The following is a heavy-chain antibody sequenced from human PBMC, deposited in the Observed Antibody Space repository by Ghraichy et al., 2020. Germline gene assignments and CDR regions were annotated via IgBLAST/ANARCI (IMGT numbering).Heavy chain of an antibody. CDR1: GFTFSTYA. J-gene: IGHJ2*01. Sequence: GGSLRLSCAAAGFTFSTYAFTWVRQAPGKGLEWVSAMTASGGSIEYADSVKGRFTISRDNSKNTLFLQMNSLRADDTAIYYCARYDASSSWCFDLWGRGTLVTVSS. D-gene: IGHD6-13*01. CDR2: MTASGGSI. V-gene: IGHV3-23*01. CDR3: ARYDASSSWCFDL.